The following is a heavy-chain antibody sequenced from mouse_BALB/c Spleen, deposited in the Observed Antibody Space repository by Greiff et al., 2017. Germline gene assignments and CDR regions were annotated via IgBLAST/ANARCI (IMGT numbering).Heavy chain of an antibody. Sequence: GGGLVQPKGSLKLSCAASGFTFNTNAMNWVRQAPGKGLEWVARIRSKSNNYATYYADSVKDRFTISRDDSQSMLYLQMNNLKTEDTAMYYCGRDDDGYGYIEVGGEGNTVNVAA. CDR1: GFTFNTNA. D-gene: IGHD2-12*01. CDR2: IRSKSNNYAT. V-gene: IGHV10S3*01. J-gene: IGHJ1*01. CDR3: GRDDDGYGYIEV.